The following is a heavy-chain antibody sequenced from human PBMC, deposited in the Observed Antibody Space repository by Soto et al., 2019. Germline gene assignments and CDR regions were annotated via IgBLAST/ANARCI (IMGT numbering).Heavy chain of an antibody. J-gene: IGHJ6*02. Sequence: GSLRLSCAASGFIFTKAWMNWVRQAPGKGLEWVGRIKSKTDGGTTDYVAFVKGRFTISRDDSKNTLYLQMNSLRAEDTAVYYCARDLPSFSRYYYYGMDVWGQGTTVTVSS. CDR2: IKSKTDGGTT. CDR1: GFIFTKAW. CDR3: ARDLPSFSRYYYYGMDV. V-gene: IGHV3-15*07. D-gene: IGHD2-2*01.